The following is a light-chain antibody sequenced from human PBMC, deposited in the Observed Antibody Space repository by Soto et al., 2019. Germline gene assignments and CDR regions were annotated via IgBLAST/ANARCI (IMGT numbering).Light chain of an antibody. V-gene: IGKV3-11*01. CDR1: QSVSGY. Sequence: EIMLTQSPATLSLSPGETATLSCRASQSVSGYVAWYQQKPAQAPRLLIYDASNRATGIPARFSGSGSGTDFTLTISRLEPEDFAVYYCQQYETSPRTFGQGTKVYIK. J-gene: IGKJ1*01. CDR2: DAS. CDR3: QQYETSPRT.